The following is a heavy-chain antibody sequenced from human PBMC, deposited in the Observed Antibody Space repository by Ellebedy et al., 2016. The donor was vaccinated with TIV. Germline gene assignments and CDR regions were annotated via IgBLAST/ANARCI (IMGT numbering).Heavy chain of an antibody. D-gene: IGHD4-23*01. CDR1: RFTFSSYA. CDR2: INNGGRTT. V-gene: IGHV3-23*01. CDR3: ARDPVGVGPAFDI. J-gene: IGHJ3*02. Sequence: GESLKISCAASRFTFSSYAMQWVRQAPGKGLEWVSGINNGGRTTSYADSVKGRFTISRDNSRSTLYLQMNSLRAEDTAVYYCARDPVGVGPAFDIWGQGTMVTVSS.